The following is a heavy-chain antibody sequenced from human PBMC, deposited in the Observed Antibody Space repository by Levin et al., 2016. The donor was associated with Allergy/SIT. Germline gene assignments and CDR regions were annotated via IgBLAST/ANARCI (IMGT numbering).Heavy chain of an antibody. CDR1: GFTFRSYA. D-gene: IGHD2-21*02. J-gene: IGHJ6*02. V-gene: IGHV3-23*01. Sequence: GGSLRLSCTGSGFTFRSYAMHWVRLAPGKGLEWVSAISGRGDTTYYADSVKGRFTVSRDNSKNTLYLQMNSLTAADTAVYYCATRPSGDCNSVCYYYGMDVWGQGTTVTVSS. CDR2: ISGRGDTT. CDR3: ATRPSGDCNSVCYYYGMDV.